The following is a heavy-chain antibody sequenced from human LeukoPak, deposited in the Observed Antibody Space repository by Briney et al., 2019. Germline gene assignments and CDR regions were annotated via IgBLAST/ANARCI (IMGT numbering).Heavy chain of an antibody. CDR1: GYTFTGYY. CDR3: ARVKAAAVLGPTPHYNWFDP. CDR2: INPNSGGT. J-gene: IGHJ5*02. V-gene: IGHV1-2*02. D-gene: IGHD6-13*01. Sequence: ASVKVSCKASGYTFTGYYMHWVRQAPGQGLEWMGWINPNSGGTNYAQKFQGRVTMTRDTSISTVYMELSRLRSDDTAVYYCARVKAAAVLGPTPHYNWFDPWGQGTLVTVSS.